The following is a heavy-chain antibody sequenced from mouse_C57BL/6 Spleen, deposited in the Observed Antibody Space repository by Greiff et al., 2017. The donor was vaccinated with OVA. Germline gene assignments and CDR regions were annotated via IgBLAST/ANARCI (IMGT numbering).Heavy chain of an antibody. V-gene: IGHV7-3*01. J-gene: IGHJ1*03. CDR3: ARYRDYYGSYWYFDV. CDR1: GFTFTDYY. CDR2: IRNKANGYTT. D-gene: IGHD1-1*01. Sequence: EVKVVESGGGLVQPGGSLSLSCAASGFTFTDYYMSWVRQPPGKALEWLGFIRNKANGYTTEYSASVKGRFTISRDNSQSILYLQMNALSAEDSATYDCARYRDYYGSYWYFDVWGTGTTVTVSS.